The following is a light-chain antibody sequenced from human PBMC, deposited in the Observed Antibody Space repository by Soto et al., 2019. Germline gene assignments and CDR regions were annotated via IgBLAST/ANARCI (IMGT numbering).Light chain of an antibody. J-gene: IGLJ3*02. CDR3: FSSPTSSTLV. CDR2: EDS. Sequence: QSVLTQPASVSGSPGQSITISCTGTSSDVGGYNYVSWYQQHPAKAHKLMIYEDSNRPSGVSHRFSGSKSGNTASLTISGLQDDDEADYCCFSSPTSSTLVFGGGTKLTVL. V-gene: IGLV2-14*01. CDR1: SSDVGGYNY.